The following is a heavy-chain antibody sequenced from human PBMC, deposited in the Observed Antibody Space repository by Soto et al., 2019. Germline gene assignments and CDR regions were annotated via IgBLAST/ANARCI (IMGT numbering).Heavy chain of an antibody. D-gene: IGHD3-22*01. V-gene: IGHV3-74*01. Sequence: PGGSLRLSCAVSGFTFSSYWMHWVRQAPGKGLVWVSRINSDGSRTSYADSAKGRFTISRDNAKNTVYLQMNSLRAEDTAVYYCARGDGDYYDGNGYLGRHWGQGTLVTVSS. CDR1: GFTFSSYW. CDR2: INSDGSRT. J-gene: IGHJ4*02. CDR3: ARGDGDYYDGNGYLGRH.